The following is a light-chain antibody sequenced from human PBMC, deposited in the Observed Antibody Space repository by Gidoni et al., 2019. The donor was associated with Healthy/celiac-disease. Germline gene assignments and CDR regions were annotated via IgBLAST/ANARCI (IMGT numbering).Light chain of an antibody. V-gene: IGLV3-25*03. CDR3: QSADSSGTYVV. CDR2: TDS. J-gene: IGLJ2*01. Sequence: SYELTQPPSVSVSPGQTARLTCSGDALPKQYAYWYQQKPGQAPVLVIYTDSERPSGIPERFSGSSSGTTVTLTISGVQAEDEADYYCQSADSSGTYVVFGGGTKLTVL. CDR1: ALPKQY.